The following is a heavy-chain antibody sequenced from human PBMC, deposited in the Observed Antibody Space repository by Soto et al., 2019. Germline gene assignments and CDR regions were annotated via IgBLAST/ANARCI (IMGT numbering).Heavy chain of an antibody. Sequence: SETLSLTCAVSGYSISRGYYWGWIRQPPEKGLEWIGSTHYTGSTYYNPSLKSRVIISVDMSKNHLSLDMSRATAADTAVYYCVRDRSSGWFGQKNNWFDPWGQGALVTVSS. CDR1: GYSISRGYY. CDR2: THYTGST. V-gene: IGHV4-38-2*02. CDR3: VRDRSSGWFGQKNNWFDP. J-gene: IGHJ5*02. D-gene: IGHD6-19*01.